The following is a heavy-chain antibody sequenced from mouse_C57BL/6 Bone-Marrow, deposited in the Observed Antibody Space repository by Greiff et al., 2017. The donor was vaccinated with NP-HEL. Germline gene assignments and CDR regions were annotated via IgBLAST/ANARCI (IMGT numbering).Heavy chain of an antibody. CDR2: ISYDGSN. D-gene: IGHD2-5*01. Sequence: DVKLQESGPGLVKPSQSLSLTCSVTGYSITSGYYWNWIRQFPGNKLEWMGYISYDGSNNYNPSLKNRISITRDTSKNQFFLKLNSVTTEDTATYYCARDPYYSIWYFDVWGTGTTVTVSS. V-gene: IGHV3-6*01. CDR1: GYSITSGYY. CDR3: ARDPYYSIWYFDV. J-gene: IGHJ1*03.